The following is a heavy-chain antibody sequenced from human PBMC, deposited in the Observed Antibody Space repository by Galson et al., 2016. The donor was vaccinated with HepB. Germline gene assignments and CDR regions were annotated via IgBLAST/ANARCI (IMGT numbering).Heavy chain of an antibody. CDR2: INTGAATT. Sequence: SLRLSCAASGFFFSGRAMCWVRQAPGKGLEWVSGINTGAATTRSAASVKGRFTISRDNSKNTLYLQMNSLRHEDTAVYYCARDDYSGGRGSPDYWGQGTLVTVSS. CDR1: GFFFSGRA. J-gene: IGHJ4*02. CDR3: ARDDYSGGRGSPDY. V-gene: IGHV3-23*01. D-gene: IGHD4/OR15-4a*01.